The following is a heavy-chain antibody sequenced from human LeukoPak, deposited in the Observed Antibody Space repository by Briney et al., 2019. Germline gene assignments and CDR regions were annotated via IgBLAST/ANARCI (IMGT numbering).Heavy chain of an antibody. CDR2: IYSGGST. CDR3: ATHYYDSSGYYRIDAFDI. Sequence: GGSLRLSCAASGFTVSSNYMSWVRQAPGKGLEWVSVIYSGGSTYYADSVKGRFTISRDNSKNTLYLQMNSLRAEDTAVYYCATHYYDSSGYYRIDAFDIWGQGTVVTVSS. J-gene: IGHJ3*02. CDR1: GFTVSSNY. D-gene: IGHD3-22*01. V-gene: IGHV3-53*01.